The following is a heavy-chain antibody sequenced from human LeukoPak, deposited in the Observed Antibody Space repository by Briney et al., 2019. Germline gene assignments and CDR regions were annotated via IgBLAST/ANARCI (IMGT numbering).Heavy chain of an antibody. CDR1: GFTFNNDP. CDR2: IRSDTKTI. D-gene: IGHD7-27*01. CDR3: ARDQNWVFDY. V-gene: IGHV3-48*01. J-gene: IGHJ4*02. Sequence: GGSLRLSCAASGFTFNNDPTNWVRQAPGKGLEWVAHIRSDTKTIVYADSVKGRFIISRDNAKNSLSLQMNSLRVEDTAVYYCARDQNWVFDYWGQGTLVTVSS.